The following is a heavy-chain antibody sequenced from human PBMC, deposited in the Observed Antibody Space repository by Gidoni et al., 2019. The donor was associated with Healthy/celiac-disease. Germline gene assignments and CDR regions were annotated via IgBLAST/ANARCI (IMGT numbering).Heavy chain of an antibody. Sequence: EVQLVESGGGLGQSGRSMRLSCAASGFSFADYALHWVRQAPGNGLEWVAGISWNSGSIGYADSVKGRFTISRDNAKNSLYLQMNSLRDEETALYYCAKMDSSAPNHYWGQGTLVTVSS. V-gene: IGHV3-9*01. D-gene: IGHD3-22*01. CDR3: AKMDSSAPNHY. CDR2: ISWNSGSI. CDR1: GFSFADYA. J-gene: IGHJ4*02.